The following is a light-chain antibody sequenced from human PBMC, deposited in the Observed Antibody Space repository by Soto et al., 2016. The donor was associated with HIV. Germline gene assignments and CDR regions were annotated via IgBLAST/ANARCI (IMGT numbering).Light chain of an antibody. CDR1: RGISSS. V-gene: IGKV1-12*01. CDR2: AAS. CDR3: QQANSFPPYT. J-gene: IGKJ2*01. Sequence: DIQMTQSPSSVSASVGDRVTITCRASRGISSSLAWYQQKPGKAPKLLIYAASNLQSGVPSRFSGSGSGTDFTLTISNLQPEDFATYYCQQANSFPPYTFGQGTKLEIK.